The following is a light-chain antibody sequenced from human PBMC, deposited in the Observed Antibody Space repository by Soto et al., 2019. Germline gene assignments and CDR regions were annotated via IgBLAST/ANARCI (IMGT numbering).Light chain of an antibody. CDR1: QSVSSN. J-gene: IGKJ1*01. Sequence: EIVLTQSPGTLSLSPGERASLSCRASQSVSSNYLAWFQQKPGQSPRLLIYGASTRATGVPAKVSGSGSGTEFTLTISSLQSEDFAVYYCQQHDSWPRTFGQGTKVDIK. CDR3: QQHDSWPRT. CDR2: GAS. V-gene: IGKV3-15*01.